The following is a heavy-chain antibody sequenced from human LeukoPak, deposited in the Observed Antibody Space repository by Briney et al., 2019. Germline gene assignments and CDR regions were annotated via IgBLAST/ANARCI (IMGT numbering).Heavy chain of an antibody. V-gene: IGHV4-4*02. Sequence: SETLSLTCGVSGGSISNTNWWSWVRQPPGQGLEWIGEISLTGLTHYNPSLESRVTVSLDKSKNQLSLNLTSVTAADTAVYYCSRENGAFFPYGYWGQGTLVTVLS. CDR3: SRENGAFFPYGY. CDR2: ISLTGLT. CDR1: GGSISNTNW. D-gene: IGHD2-8*01. J-gene: IGHJ4*02.